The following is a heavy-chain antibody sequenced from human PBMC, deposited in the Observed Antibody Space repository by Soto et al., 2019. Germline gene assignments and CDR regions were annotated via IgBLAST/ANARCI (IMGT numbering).Heavy chain of an antibody. J-gene: IGHJ3*01. V-gene: IGHV1-3*01. Sequence: QVRLVQSGAEVKKPGASVKISCRASGYTFTTYTILWLRQAPGQRPEWMAWINPGTGDTKYSENLQGRVSVTRDRSTNTADMELRNLRSEDTAIYFCAWKQPGPQIGWAWALHGWGQGTKVTVSS. CDR1: GYTFTTYT. CDR2: INPGTGDT. D-gene: IGHD6-13*01. CDR3: AWKQPGPQIGWAWALHG.